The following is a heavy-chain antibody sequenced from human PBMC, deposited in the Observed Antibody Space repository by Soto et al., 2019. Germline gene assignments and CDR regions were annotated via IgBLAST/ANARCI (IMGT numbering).Heavy chain of an antibody. Sequence: GASVKGSCKASGYTFTSYDINWVRPATGQGLEGMGWRNPNSGNTGYAQKFQGRVTMTRNTSISTAYMELSSLRSEDTAVYYCARASTYYDFWSGYYGRYYYYYYMDVWGKGTTVTVSS. D-gene: IGHD3-3*01. J-gene: IGHJ6*03. CDR1: GYTFTSYD. V-gene: IGHV1-8*01. CDR2: RNPNSGNT. CDR3: ARASTYYDFWSGYYGRYYYYYYMDV.